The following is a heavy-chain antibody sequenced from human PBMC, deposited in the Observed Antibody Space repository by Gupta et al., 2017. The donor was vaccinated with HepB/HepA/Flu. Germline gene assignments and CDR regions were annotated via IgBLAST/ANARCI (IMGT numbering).Heavy chain of an antibody. CDR2: ISGSGVSK. CDR3: AKLSGRGLWSGGAYYMDV. CDR1: GFSFSSYA. V-gene: IGHV3-23*01. Sequence: EVQLLESGGGLVQPGGSLRLSCAASGFSFSSYAMTWVRQAPGKGLEWVSTISGSGVSKYYTDSVKGRFTISRDNSKNTLYLQMNSLRAEDTAIYYCAKLSGRGLWSGGAYYMDVWGKGTTVTVSS. J-gene: IGHJ6*03. D-gene: IGHD3-3*01.